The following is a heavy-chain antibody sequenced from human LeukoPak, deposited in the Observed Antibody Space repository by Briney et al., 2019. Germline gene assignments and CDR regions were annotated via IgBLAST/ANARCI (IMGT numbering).Heavy chain of an antibody. CDR1: GGSISSYY. V-gene: IGHV4-59*01. J-gene: IGHJ6*03. D-gene: IGHD3-3*01. Sequence: PSETLSLTCTVSGGSISSYYWTWIRQPPGKGLEWIGYIYYGGSTNYDPSLKSRVTISVDTSKNQFSLKLSSVTAADTAVYYCARVGYDFWSGYYTSPYYYYMDVWGKGTTVTVSS. CDR3: ARVGYDFWSGYYTSPYYYYMDV. CDR2: IYYGGST.